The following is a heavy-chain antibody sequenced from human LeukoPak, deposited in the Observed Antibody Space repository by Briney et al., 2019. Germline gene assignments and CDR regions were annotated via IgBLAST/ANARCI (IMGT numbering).Heavy chain of an antibody. CDR3: AGGSISWDY. Sequence: PGGSVRLPQAASGFTVSSNYMSWVRQAPGKGLEWVSVIYSGGSTYYADSVKGRFTISRDNSKNTLYLQMNSLRAEDTAVYYCAGGSISWDYWGQGTLVTVSS. J-gene: IGHJ4*02. CDR1: GFTVSSNY. CDR2: IYSGGST. D-gene: IGHD6-13*01. V-gene: IGHV3-66*01.